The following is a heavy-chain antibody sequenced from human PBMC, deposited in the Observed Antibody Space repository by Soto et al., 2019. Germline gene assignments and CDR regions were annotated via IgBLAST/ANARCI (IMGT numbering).Heavy chain of an antibody. CDR3: ARGTFRGYSYGYYFDY. J-gene: IGHJ4*02. V-gene: IGHV4-34*01. CDR2: IKHSGST. Sequence: SETLSLTCAVYGGSFNGYYWTWIRQPPGKGLERIGEIKHSGSTNYNPSHKSQVTISVDTSKNKFSLNLTSVTAADTAAYYCARGTFRGYSYGYYFDYWGQGALVTVS. CDR1: GGSFNGYY. D-gene: IGHD5-18*01.